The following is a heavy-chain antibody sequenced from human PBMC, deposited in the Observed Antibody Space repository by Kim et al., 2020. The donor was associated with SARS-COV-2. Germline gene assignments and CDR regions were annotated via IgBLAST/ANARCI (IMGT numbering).Heavy chain of an antibody. J-gene: IGHJ4*02. Sequence: GTRVYADSVKGRFTITRDNAKNSLYLEMNSLRAEDTALYYCARRSVPFDSWGQGTLVTVSS. CDR3: ARRSVPFDS. CDR2: GTR. D-gene: IGHD2-2*01. V-gene: IGHV3-9*01.